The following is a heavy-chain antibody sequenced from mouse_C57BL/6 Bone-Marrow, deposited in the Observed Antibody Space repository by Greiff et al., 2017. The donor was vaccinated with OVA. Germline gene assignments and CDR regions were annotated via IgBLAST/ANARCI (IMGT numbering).Heavy chain of an antibody. CDR1: GFSLTSYG. V-gene: IGHV2-2*01. CDR2: IWSGGST. D-gene: IGHD1-1*01. Sequence: QVQLKQSGPGLVQPSQSLSITCTVSGFSLTSYGVHWVRQSPGKGLEWLGVIWSGGSTDYNAAFISRLSISKDNSKSQVFFKMNSLQADDTAIYYCAREGYYGSSRFAYWGQGTLVTVSA. J-gene: IGHJ3*01. CDR3: AREGYYGSSRFAY.